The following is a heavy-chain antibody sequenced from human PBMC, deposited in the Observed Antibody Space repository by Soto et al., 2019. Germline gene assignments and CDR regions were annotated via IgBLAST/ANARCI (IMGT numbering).Heavy chain of an antibody. Sequence: GGSLRLSCAASGFTFSSYAMSWVRQAPGKGLEWVSAISGSGGSTYYADSVKGRFTISRDNSKNTLYLQMNSLRAEDTAVYYCASRDNYYDSSVYDYWGQGTLVTVSS. J-gene: IGHJ4*02. V-gene: IGHV3-23*01. D-gene: IGHD3-22*01. CDR3: ASRDNYYDSSVYDY. CDR1: GFTFSSYA. CDR2: ISGSGGST.